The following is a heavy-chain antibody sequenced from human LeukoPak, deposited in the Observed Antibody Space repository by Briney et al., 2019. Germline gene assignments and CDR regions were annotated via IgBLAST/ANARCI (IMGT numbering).Heavy chain of an antibody. Sequence: GGSLRLSCAASGFTFSSYAMSWVRQAPGKGLEWVSAISGSGGSTYYADSVKGRFTISRDNSKNTLYLQMNSLRAEDTAVYYCAKRFKVVPAAIPYYLDYWGQGTLVTVSS. V-gene: IGHV3-23*01. J-gene: IGHJ4*02. CDR3: AKRFKVVPAAIPYYLDY. CDR1: GFTFSSYA. CDR2: ISGSGGST. D-gene: IGHD2-2*02.